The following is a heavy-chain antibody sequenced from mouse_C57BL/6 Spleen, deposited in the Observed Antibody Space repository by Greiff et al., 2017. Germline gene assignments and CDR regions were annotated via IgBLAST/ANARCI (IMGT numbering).Heavy chain of an antibody. CDR1: GYTFTDYE. D-gene: IGHD2-12*01. CDR3: TRRDSPAWFAY. V-gene: IGHV1-15*01. Sequence: VQLQQSGAELVRPGASVTLSCKASGYTFTDYEMHWVKQTPVHGLEWIGAIDPETGGTAYNQKFKGKAILTADKSSSTAYMELRSLTSEDSAVYYCTRRDSPAWFAYWGQGTLVTVSA. CDR2: IDPETGGT. J-gene: IGHJ3*01.